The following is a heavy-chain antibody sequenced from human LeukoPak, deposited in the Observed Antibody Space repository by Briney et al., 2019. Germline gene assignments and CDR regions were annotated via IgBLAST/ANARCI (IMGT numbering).Heavy chain of an antibody. V-gene: IGHV4-39*07. D-gene: IGHD2-21*02. CDR1: GGSISSSSYY. CDR3: ARESGDSTYFDY. Sequence: SETLSLTCTVSGGSISSSSYYWGWIRQPPGKGLEWIGSIYYSGSTYYNPSLKSRVTISVDTSKNQFSLKLSSVTAADTAVYYCARESGDSTYFDYWGQGTLVTVSS. J-gene: IGHJ4*02. CDR2: IYYSGST.